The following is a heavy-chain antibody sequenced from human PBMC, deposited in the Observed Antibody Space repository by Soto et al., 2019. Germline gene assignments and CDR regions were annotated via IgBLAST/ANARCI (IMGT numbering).Heavy chain of an antibody. V-gene: IGHV4-30-4*01. J-gene: IGHJ6*02. CDR3: ARVPNIATAYYYYGMDV. Sequence: QVQLQESGPGLVKPSQTLSLTCTVSGGSISSGDYYWSWIRQPPGKGLEWIGYIYDSGSTYYNPSLKGRVTISEDTSKNQFSLKMSSVTAADTAVYYCARVPNIATAYYYYGMDVWGQGTTVTVSS. D-gene: IGHD6-13*01. CDR2: IYDSGST. CDR1: GGSISSGDYY.